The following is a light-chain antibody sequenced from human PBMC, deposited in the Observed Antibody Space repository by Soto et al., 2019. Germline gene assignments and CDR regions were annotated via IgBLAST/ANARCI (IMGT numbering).Light chain of an antibody. Sequence: QSALTQPRSVSESPGQSVTISCSGTSSDVGGYKYVSWYQQHPGEAPKLMIYDVSKRPSGVPDRFSGSKSGSTASLTISGLQAADEADYYCCSYAGSSTGVFGGGTKLTVL. V-gene: IGLV2-11*01. CDR3: CSYAGSSTGV. J-gene: IGLJ3*02. CDR1: SSDVGGYKY. CDR2: DVS.